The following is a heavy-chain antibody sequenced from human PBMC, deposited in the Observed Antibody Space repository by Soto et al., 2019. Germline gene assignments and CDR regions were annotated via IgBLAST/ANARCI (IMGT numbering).Heavy chain of an antibody. CDR1: GFTFSSYA. Sequence: GGSLRLSCSASGFTFSSYAMHWVRQAPGKGLEYVSAISSNGGSTYYADSVKGRFTISRDNSKNTLYLQMSSLRAEDTAVYYCVKDLGDSSCYSHPYYFDYWGQGTLVTVSS. D-gene: IGHD3-22*01. V-gene: IGHV3-64D*08. CDR2: ISSNGGST. CDR3: VKDLGDSSCYSHPYYFDY. J-gene: IGHJ4*02.